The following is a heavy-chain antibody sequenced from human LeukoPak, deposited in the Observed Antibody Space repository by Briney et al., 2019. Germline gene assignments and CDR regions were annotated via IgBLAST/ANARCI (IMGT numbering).Heavy chain of an antibody. V-gene: IGHV3-23*01. D-gene: IGHD6-13*01. J-gene: IGHJ4*02. CDR1: GFTFRSCA. CDR3: ATSFGPVIAAAGTGAD. CDR2: ISGSGSST. Sequence: GGSLRLSCAASGFTFRSCAMNWVRQAPGKGLEWVSVISGSGSSTYYADSVKGRFTISRDNSKNTLYLQMNSLRAEDTAVYYCATSFGPVIAAAGTGADWGQGTLVTVSS.